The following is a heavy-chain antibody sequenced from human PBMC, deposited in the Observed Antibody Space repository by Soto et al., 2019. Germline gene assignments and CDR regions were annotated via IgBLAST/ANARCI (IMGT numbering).Heavy chain of an antibody. CDR1: GGSFSGYY. CDR2: INHSGST. Sequence: QVQLQQWGAGLVKPSETLSLTCAVYGGSFSGYYWSWIRQPPGKGLEWIGEINHSGSTNYNPSLKSRLTISVDTSRNQFSLKLSSVTAADTAVYYCARGIAVVNWFDPWGQGTLVTVSS. CDR3: ARGIAVVNWFDP. V-gene: IGHV4-34*01. D-gene: IGHD6-19*01. J-gene: IGHJ5*02.